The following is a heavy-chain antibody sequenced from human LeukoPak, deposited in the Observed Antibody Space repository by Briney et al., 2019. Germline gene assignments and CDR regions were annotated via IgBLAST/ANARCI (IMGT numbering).Heavy chain of an antibody. V-gene: IGHV3-21*01. Sequence: GGSLRLSCAASGFTFSSYAMSWVRQAPGKGLEWVSAISKSGTYIKYADSVKGRFTVSRDNAKNSLFLQMNSLRVEDTAVYYCARTGYCSSASCSVVKQWLVRVYFDYWGQGTLVTVSS. CDR3: ARTGYCSSASCSVVKQWLVRVYFDY. J-gene: IGHJ4*02. CDR2: ISKSGTYI. CDR1: GFTFSSYA. D-gene: IGHD2-2*01.